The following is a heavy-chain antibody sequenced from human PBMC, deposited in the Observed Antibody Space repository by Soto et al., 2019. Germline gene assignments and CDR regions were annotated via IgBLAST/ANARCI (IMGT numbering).Heavy chain of an antibody. Sequence: QVQLVQSGAEVKKPGSSVTVSCKASGGTFSSYAISWVRQAPGQGLEWMGGIIPIFGTANYAQKFQGRVTITADESTSTAYMELSSLRSEDTAVYYCAREKVAAAGTGPEDYYYYGMDVWGQGTTVTVSS. J-gene: IGHJ6*02. CDR1: GGTFSSYA. CDR2: IIPIFGTA. CDR3: AREKVAAAGTGPEDYYYYGMDV. D-gene: IGHD6-13*01. V-gene: IGHV1-69*01.